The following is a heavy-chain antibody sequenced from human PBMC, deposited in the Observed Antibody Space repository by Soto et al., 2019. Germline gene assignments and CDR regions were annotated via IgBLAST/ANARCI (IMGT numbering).Heavy chain of an antibody. CDR1: GGTFSSYT. J-gene: IGHJ4*02. CDR2: IIPILGIA. CDR3: ARGSPRGPAYQPNPYYFDY. D-gene: IGHD2-2*01. V-gene: IGHV1-69*02. Sequence: GASVKVSCKASGGTFSSYTISWVRQAPGQGLEWMGRIIPILGIANYAQKFQGRVTITADKSTSTAYMELSSLRSEDTAVYYCARGSPRGPAYQPNPYYFDYWGQGTLVTVSS.